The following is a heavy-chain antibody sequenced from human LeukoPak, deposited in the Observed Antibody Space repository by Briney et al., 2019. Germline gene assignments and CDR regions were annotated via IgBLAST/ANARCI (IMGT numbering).Heavy chain of an antibody. Sequence: GGSLRLSCAASGFTFSTYSMNWVRQAPGKGLEWVSSISRSSSYIYYADSMKGRFTISRDNANNSLFLQMNSLRAEDTAVYYCARGGVSVGGNFDYWGQGTLVTVSS. J-gene: IGHJ4*02. CDR3: ARGGVSVGGNFDY. CDR2: ISRSSSYI. D-gene: IGHD4-23*01. V-gene: IGHV3-21*01. CDR1: GFTFSTYS.